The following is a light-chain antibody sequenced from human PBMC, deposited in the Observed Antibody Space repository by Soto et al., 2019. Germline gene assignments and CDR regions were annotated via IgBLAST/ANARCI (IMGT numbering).Light chain of an antibody. J-gene: IGKJ4*01. Sequence: EMVLTQSPGTLSLSPGDRATLSCRASQSVSNDYLAWFQQKPGQTPRLLIYDASNRATGIPARFSGSGSGTDFTLTISSLEPEDFAVYYCQQRSNWPPLTFGGGTKVDIK. CDR2: DAS. CDR1: QSVSNDY. CDR3: QQRSNWPPLT. V-gene: IGKV3-11*01.